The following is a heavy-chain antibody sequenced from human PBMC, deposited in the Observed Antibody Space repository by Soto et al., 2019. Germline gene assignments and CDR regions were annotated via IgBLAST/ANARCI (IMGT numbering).Heavy chain of an antibody. V-gene: IGHV4-31*03. CDR3: ARLYYDILTGPLLGFDY. Sequence: SETLSLTCTVSGGSISSGGYYWSWIRQHPGKGLEWIGYIYYSGSTYYNPSLKSRVTISVDTSKNQFSLKLSSVTAAETAVYYCARLYYDILTGPLLGFDYWGQGTLVTVSS. CDR2: IYYSGST. J-gene: IGHJ4*02. CDR1: GGSISSGGYY. D-gene: IGHD3-9*01.